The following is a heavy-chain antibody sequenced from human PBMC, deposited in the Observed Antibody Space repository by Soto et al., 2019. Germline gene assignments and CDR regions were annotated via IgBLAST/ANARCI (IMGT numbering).Heavy chain of an antibody. CDR1: GFTFSNAW. CDR3: TTGVNGVYYYYYGMDV. V-gene: IGHV3-15*07. D-gene: IGHD2-8*01. Sequence: GGSLRLSCAASGFTFSNAWMNWVRQAPGKGLEWVGRIKSKTDCGTTDYAAPVKGRFTISRDDSKNTLYLQMNSLKTEDTAVYYCTTGVNGVYYYYYGMDVWGQGTTVTVSS. J-gene: IGHJ6*02. CDR2: IKSKTDCGTT.